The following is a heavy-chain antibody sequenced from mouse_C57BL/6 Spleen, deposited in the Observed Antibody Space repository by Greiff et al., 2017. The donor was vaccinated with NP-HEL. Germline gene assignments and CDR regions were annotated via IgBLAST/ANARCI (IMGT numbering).Heavy chain of an antibody. CDR3: VREGTGGAWFAY. J-gene: IGHJ3*01. V-gene: IGHV10-3*01. CDR1: GFTFNTYA. CDR2: IRSKSSNYAT. Sequence: VQLQQSGGGLVQPKGSLKLSCAASGFTFNTYAMHWVRQAPGKGLEWVARIRSKSSNYATYYADSVKDRFTISRDDSQSMLYLQMNNLKTEDTAMYYCVREGTGGAWFAYWGQGTLVTVSA. D-gene: IGHD4-1*01.